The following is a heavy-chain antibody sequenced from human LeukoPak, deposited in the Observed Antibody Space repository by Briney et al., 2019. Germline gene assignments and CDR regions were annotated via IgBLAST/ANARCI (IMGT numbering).Heavy chain of an antibody. V-gene: IGHV3-48*03. D-gene: IGHD5-24*01. J-gene: IGHJ3*02. CDR1: GFTFSSYE. CDR2: ISSSGSTI. CDR3: ARDSEMATIGGAFDI. Sequence: GGSLRLSCAASGFTFSSYEMNWVRQAPGKGLEWVSYISSSGSTIYYADSVKGRFTISRDNAKNSLYLQMNSLRAEDTAVYYCARDSEMATIGGAFDIWGQGTMVTVSS.